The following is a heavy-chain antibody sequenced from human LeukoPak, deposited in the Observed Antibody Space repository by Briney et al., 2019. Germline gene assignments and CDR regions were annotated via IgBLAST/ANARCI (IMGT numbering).Heavy chain of an antibody. V-gene: IGHV4-59*01. Sequence: PSETLSLTCTVSGGSISSYYWSWIRQPPGKGLEWIGYIYYSGSTNYNPSLKNRVTISVDTSKNQSSLKLSSVTAADTAVYNCARDLGPNWFDPWGQGTLVTVSS. J-gene: IGHJ5*02. CDR2: IYYSGST. CDR1: GGSISSYY. CDR3: ARDLGPNWFDP.